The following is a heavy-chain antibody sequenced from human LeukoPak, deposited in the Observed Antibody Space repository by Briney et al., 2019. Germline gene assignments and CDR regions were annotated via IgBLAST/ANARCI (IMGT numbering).Heavy chain of an antibody. CDR3: ARGQYNWNY. CDR1: GGSISYH. CDR2: IYYSGST. V-gene: IGHV4-59*01. D-gene: IGHD1-20*01. J-gene: IGHJ4*02. Sequence: SETLSLTCTVSGGSISYHWSWSRQPPGKGLEWLGYIYYSGSTNYNPSLKSRVTISVDTSKNQFSLKLRSVTAADTAVYYCARGQYNWNYWGQGTLVTVSS.